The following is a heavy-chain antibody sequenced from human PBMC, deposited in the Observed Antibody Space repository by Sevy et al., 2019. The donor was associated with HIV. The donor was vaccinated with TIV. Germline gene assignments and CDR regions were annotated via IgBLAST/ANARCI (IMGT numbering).Heavy chain of an antibody. CDR3: ARPTSGLSEYEPLDNARFYGMDV. V-gene: IGHV3-21*01. J-gene: IGHJ6*02. D-gene: IGHD1-20*01. CDR1: GFTFRSYS. Sequence: GGSLRLSCAASGFTFRSYSMNWVRQAPGRGLEWVSSITSSSSFIFYADSVKGRFTISGDNAKNSLFLQMNSLRAEDTAVYYCARPTSGLSEYEPLDNARFYGMDVWGQGTTVTVSS. CDR2: ITSSSSFI.